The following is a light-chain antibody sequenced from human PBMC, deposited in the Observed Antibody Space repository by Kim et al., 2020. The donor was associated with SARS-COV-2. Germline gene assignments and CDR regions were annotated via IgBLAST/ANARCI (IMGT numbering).Light chain of an antibody. CDR3: CSYAGCSTVV. J-gene: IGLJ2*01. CDR1: SSDVGSYNL. CDR2: EGS. V-gene: IGLV2-23*01. Sequence: GQSSTISCTGTSSDVGSYNLVSWYQQHPGKAPKLMIYEGSKRPSGVSNRFSGSKSGNTASLTISGLQAEDEADYYCCSYAGCSTVVFGGGTKLTVL.